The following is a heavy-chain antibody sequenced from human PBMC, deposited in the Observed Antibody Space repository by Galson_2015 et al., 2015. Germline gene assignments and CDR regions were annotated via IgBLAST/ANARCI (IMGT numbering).Heavy chain of an antibody. CDR1: GGSISSGDYY. Sequence: TLSLTCTVSGGSISSGDYYWSWIRQPPGKGLEWIGYIYYSGSTYYNPSLKSRVTISVDTSKNQFSLKLSSVTAADTAVYYCARDFGSSGYYRNWFDPWGQGTLVTVSS. CDR3: ARDFGSSGYYRNWFDP. CDR2: IYYSGST. J-gene: IGHJ5*02. V-gene: IGHV4-30-4*01. D-gene: IGHD3-22*01.